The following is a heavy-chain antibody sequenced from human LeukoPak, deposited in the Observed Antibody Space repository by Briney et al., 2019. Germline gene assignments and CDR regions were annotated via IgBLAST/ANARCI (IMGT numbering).Heavy chain of an antibody. CDR1: GFTFKNYD. J-gene: IGHJ4*02. CDR3: ARDPNILGLRFSGWTGDY. D-gene: IGHD3-3*01. Sequence: GGSLRLSCAASGFTFKNYDMHWVRQAPGKGLEWVAVISYEGSNKHYADSVKGRFTISRDNSKNTLYLQMNSLRAEDTALYYCARDPNILGLRFSGWTGDYWGQGNLVTVSS. CDR2: ISYEGSNK. V-gene: IGHV3-30*19.